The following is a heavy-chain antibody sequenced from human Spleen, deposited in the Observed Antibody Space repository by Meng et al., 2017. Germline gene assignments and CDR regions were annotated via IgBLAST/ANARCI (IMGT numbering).Heavy chain of an antibody. J-gene: IGHJ6*02. D-gene: IGHD2-2*01. V-gene: IGHV1-18*01. Sequence: QVQLVQAGAEVKKPGASVKVSCKASGYTFSSYGVSWVRQAPGQGLEWMGWISGYNGDTKYAQKFQGRVTMTTDTSTSTAYMELRSLRSDDTAVYYCARDQVGEIVVVPAAIVMDVWGQGTTVTVSS. CDR3: ARDQVGEIVVVPAAIVMDV. CDR1: GYTFSSYG. CDR2: ISGYNGDT.